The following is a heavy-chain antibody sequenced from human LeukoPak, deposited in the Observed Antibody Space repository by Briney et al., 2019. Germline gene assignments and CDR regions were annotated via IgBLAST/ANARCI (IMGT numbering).Heavy chain of an antibody. CDR3: ASTYSSGWYFAFDI. V-gene: IGHV4-59*01. CDR1: GGSISSYY. D-gene: IGHD6-19*01. Sequence: PSETLSLTCTVSGGSISSYYWSWIRQPPGKGLEWIGYIYYSGSTNYNPSLKSRVTISVDTSKNQFSLKLSSVTAADTAVYYCASTYSSGWYFAFDIWGQGTMVTVSS. J-gene: IGHJ3*02. CDR2: IYYSGST.